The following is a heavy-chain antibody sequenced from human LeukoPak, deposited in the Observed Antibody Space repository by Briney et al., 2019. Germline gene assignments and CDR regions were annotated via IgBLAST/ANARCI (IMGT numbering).Heavy chain of an antibody. CDR2: VNLQGST. J-gene: IGHJ4*02. CDR1: GGSITNTNY. CDR3: AREGGPYRPLDY. Sequence: PSGTLSLTCGVSGGSITNTNYWTWVRQPPGKGLEWIGEVNLQGSTNYNPSLMGRVAISVDTSENHISLQLTSVTAADTAVYYCAREGGPYRPLDYSGQGTLVSVSS. V-gene: IGHV4-4*02.